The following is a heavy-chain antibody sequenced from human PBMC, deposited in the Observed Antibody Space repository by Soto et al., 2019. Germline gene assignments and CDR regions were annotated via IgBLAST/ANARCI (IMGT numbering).Heavy chain of an antibody. J-gene: IGHJ6*02. CDR3: ASSHVVVVAATDYYYYGMDV. CDR2: IIPIFGTA. V-gene: IGHV1-69*12. CDR1: GGTFSSYA. Sequence: QVQLVQSGAEVKKPGSSVKVSCKASGGTFSSYAISWVRQAPGQGLEWMGGIIPIFGTANYAQKFQGRVTITVDESTSTAYMELSSLRSEDTAVYYCASSHVVVVAATDYYYYGMDVWGQGTTVTVSS. D-gene: IGHD2-15*01.